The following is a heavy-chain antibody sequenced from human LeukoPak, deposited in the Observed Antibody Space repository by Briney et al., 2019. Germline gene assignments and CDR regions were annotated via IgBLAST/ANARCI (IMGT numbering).Heavy chain of an antibody. Sequence: GASVKVSCKASGYTFTGYYMHWVRQAPGQGLEWMGWINPNSGGTNYAQKFQGRVTMTRDTSISTAYMELSRLRSDDTAVYYCARVPGRAMVTCWFDPWGQGTLVTVSS. J-gene: IGHJ5*02. CDR1: GYTFTGYY. D-gene: IGHD5-18*01. V-gene: IGHV1-2*02. CDR2: INPNSGGT. CDR3: ARVPGRAMVTCWFDP.